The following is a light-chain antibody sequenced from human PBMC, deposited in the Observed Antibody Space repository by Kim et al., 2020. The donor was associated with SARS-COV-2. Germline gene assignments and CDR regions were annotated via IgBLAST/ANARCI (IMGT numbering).Light chain of an antibody. CDR3: QQYGSSPYT. CDR2: GAS. V-gene: IGKV3-20*01. CDR1: QSVSSSY. Sequence: LSPGERDTLSSRASQSVSSSYLAWYQQKPGQAPRLLIYGASSRATGIPDRFSGSGSGTDFTLTISRLEPEDFAVYYCQQYGSSPYTFGQGTKLEIK. J-gene: IGKJ2*01.